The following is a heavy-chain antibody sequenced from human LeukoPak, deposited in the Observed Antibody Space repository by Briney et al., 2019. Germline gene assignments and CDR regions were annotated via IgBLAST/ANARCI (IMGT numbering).Heavy chain of an antibody. V-gene: IGHV3-7*04. Sequence: PGGSLRLSCAASGFTFSNYWMTWVRQAPGKVLEWVANIKQGGSEKYYVDSVKGRFTISRDDAKNSLYLQMSSLKAEDTAVYYCAREGSSRYGFDHWGQGTLVTVSS. CDR1: GFTFSNYW. D-gene: IGHD1-14*01. CDR2: IKQGGSEK. CDR3: AREGSSRYGFDH. J-gene: IGHJ4*02.